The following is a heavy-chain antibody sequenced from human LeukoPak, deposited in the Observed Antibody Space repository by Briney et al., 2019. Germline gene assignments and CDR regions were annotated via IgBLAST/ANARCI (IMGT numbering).Heavy chain of an antibody. D-gene: IGHD3-22*01. Sequence: GGSLRLSCAASGFTFSSYAMHWVRQAPGKGLEWVSAISSSGGSTNYADSVKGRFTISRDNSKNTLYLQMNSLRAEDTAVYYCAKDDGRYDSSGYYRIIDYWGQGTLVTVSS. V-gene: IGHV3-23*01. CDR3: AKDDGRYDSSGYYRIIDY. CDR2: ISSSGGST. CDR1: GFTFSSYA. J-gene: IGHJ4*02.